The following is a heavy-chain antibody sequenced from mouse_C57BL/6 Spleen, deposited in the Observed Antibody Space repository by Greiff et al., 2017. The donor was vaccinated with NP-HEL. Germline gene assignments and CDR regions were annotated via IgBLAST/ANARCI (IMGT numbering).Heavy chain of an antibody. V-gene: IGHV1-26*01. CDR2: INPNNGGT. CDR1: GYTFTDYY. Sequence: VQLQQSGPELVKPGASVKISCKASGYTFTDYYMNWVKQSHGKSLEWIGDINPNNGGTSYNQKFKGKATLTVDKSSSTAYMELRSLTSEDSAVYYCARASGWFDYWGQGTTLTVSS. D-gene: IGHD3-1*01. J-gene: IGHJ2*01. CDR3: ARASGWFDY.